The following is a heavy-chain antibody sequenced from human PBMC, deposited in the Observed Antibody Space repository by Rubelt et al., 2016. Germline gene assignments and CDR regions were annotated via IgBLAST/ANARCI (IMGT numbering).Heavy chain of an antibody. CDR1: GGTFSSYA. J-gene: IGHJ6*02. CDR3: AVPLPGYYYGMDV. D-gene: IGHD2-2*01. V-gene: IGHV1-69*04. Sequence: QVQLVQSGAEVKKPGSSVKVSCKASGGTFSSYAISWVRQAPGQGLEWRGRSIPILGIANYAQKFQGRVTITADKSTSTAYMGLSSLRSEDTSVYYCAVPLPGYYYGMDVWGQGTTVTVSS. CDR2: SIPILGIA.